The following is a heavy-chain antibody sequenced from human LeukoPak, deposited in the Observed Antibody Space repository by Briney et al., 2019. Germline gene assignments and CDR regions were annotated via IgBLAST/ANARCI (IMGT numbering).Heavy chain of an antibody. CDR2: IYSGGST. J-gene: IGHJ6*02. Sequence: PGGSLRLSCAASGFTVSSNYMSWVCQAPGKGLEWVPVIYSGGSTYYADSVKGRFTISRDNSKNTLYLQMNSLRAEDTAVYYCARAPQLYGMDVWGQGTTVTVSS. CDR1: GFTVSSNY. D-gene: IGHD1-1*01. V-gene: IGHV3-66*01. CDR3: ARAPQLYGMDV.